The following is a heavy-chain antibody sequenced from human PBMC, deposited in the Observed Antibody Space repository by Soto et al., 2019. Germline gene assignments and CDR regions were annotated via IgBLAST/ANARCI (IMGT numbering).Heavy chain of an antibody. CDR1: GFTFRSYG. D-gene: IGHD1-26*01. V-gene: IGHV3-23*01. J-gene: IGHJ3*02. Sequence: EVQLLESGGGLVQPGGSLRLSCAASGFTFRSYGMSWVRQAPGKGLAWVSSITGSGGGAYYTDSVKGRFTISRDNSKNTLYLQMNTLRADDTALYYCAGGGASANYAFDIWGQGTLVTVSS. CDR3: AGGGASANYAFDI. CDR2: ITGSGGGA.